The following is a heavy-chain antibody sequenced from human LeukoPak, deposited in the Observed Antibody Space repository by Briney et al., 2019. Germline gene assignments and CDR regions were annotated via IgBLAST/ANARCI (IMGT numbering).Heavy chain of an antibody. Sequence: SETLSLTCTVSGGSSRSYFWSWIRQPPGKGLEWLGYIYYSGSTSYNSSLNSGVTISVDTSKNQFSLKLSSVTAADTAVYYCASGYCSGGDCYYDYWGQGTLVTVSS. CDR2: IYYSGST. CDR1: GGSSRSYF. D-gene: IGHD2-15*01. J-gene: IGHJ4*02. CDR3: ASGYCSGGDCYYDY. V-gene: IGHV4-59*01.